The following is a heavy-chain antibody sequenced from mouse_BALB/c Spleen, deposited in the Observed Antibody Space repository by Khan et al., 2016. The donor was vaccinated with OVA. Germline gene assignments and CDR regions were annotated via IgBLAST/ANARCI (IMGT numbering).Heavy chain of an antibody. V-gene: IGHV1-4*01. CDR3: ARTHER. Sequence: VELVASVAELARPGASVKMSCKASGYTFTSYTMHWVKQRPGQGLDWIGYINPSSGYTKYNQKFKDKATLTADKSSSTAYMQLSSLTSEDSAVYYCARTHERWGQGTTLTVSS. J-gene: IGHJ2*01. CDR2: INPSSGYT. CDR1: GYTFTSYT.